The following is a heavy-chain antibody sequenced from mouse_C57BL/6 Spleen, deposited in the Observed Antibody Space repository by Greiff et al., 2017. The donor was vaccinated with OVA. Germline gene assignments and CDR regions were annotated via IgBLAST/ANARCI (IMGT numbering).Heavy chain of an antibody. CDR1: GFTFSDYG. V-gene: IGHV5-17*01. CDR3: ARRYITTVVDPYYAMDY. J-gene: IGHJ4*01. CDR2: ISSGSSTI. D-gene: IGHD1-1*01. Sequence: EVQRVGSGGGLVKPGGSLKLSCAASGFTFSDYGMHWVRQAPEKGLEWVAYISSGSSTIYYADTVKGRFTISRDNAKNTLFLQMTSLRSEDTAMYYCARRYITTVVDPYYAMDYWGQGTSVTVSS.